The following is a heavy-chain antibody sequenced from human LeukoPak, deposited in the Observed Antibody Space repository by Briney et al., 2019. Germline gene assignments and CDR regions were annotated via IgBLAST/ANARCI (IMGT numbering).Heavy chain of an antibody. J-gene: IGHJ4*02. Sequence: SETLSLTCTVSGGSISSGDYYWSWIRQPPGKGLEWIGYIYYSGSTYYNPSLKSRVTISVDTSKNQFSLKLSSVTAADTAVYYCARERIAELVDYWGQGTLSPSPQ. V-gene: IGHV4-30-4*01. CDR2: IYYSGST. CDR1: GGSISSGDYY. D-gene: IGHD6-13*01. CDR3: ARERIAELVDY.